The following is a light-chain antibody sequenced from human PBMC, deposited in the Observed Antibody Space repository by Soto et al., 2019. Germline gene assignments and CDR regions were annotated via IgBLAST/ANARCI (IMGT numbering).Light chain of an antibody. Sequence: EIVMTQSPATLSVSPGERATLSCRASQSVSSNLAWYQLKPGQAPRLLIYGASTGATGIPARFSGSGSGTEFTLTISRLLSEDFAVYYCQQYNNWPLSFGGGTKVEIK. V-gene: IGKV3-15*01. CDR3: QQYNNWPLS. CDR1: QSVSSN. CDR2: GAS. J-gene: IGKJ4*01.